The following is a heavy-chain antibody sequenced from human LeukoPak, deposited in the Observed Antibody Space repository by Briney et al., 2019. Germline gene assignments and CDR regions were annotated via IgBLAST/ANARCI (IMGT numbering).Heavy chain of an antibody. D-gene: IGHD3-3*01. J-gene: IGHJ4*02. CDR2: MNPNSGNT. CDR1: GYTFTSYD. V-gene: IGHV1-8*01. Sequence: GASVKVSCKASGYTFTSYDINWVRQATGQGLEWMGWMNPNSGNTGYAQKFQGRDTMTRNTSISTAYMELSSLRSEDTAVYYCARGDFWSGYYFDYWGQGTLVTVSS. CDR3: ARGDFWSGYYFDY.